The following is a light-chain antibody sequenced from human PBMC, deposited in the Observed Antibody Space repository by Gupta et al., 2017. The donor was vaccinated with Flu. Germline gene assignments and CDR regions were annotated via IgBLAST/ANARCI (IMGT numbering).Light chain of an antibody. CDR2: EDN. CDR3: QSYDSSITV. V-gene: IGLV6-57*01. J-gene: IGLJ3*02. CDR1: SGSIGSNY. Sequence: TVTISCTRSSGSIGSNYVQWYQQRPGSSPTTLIYEDNQRPSGVPDRFSGSIDSSSNSASLTISGLKTEDESYYYCQSYDSSITVFGGGTKLTVL.